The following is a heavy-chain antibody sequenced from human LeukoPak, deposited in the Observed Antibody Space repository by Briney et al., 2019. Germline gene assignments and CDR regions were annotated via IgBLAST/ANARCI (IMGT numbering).Heavy chain of an antibody. Sequence: ASVKVSCKASGYTFTSYGISWVRQAPGQGLEWMGWISAYNGNTNYAQKLQGRVTMTTDTSTSTAYMELRSLRSDDTAVYYCARDPYSSSWYVGLYYYYYMDVWGKGTTVTVSS. J-gene: IGHJ6*03. CDR2: ISAYNGNT. CDR1: GYTFTSYG. D-gene: IGHD6-13*01. V-gene: IGHV1-18*01. CDR3: ARDPYSSSWYVGLYYYYYMDV.